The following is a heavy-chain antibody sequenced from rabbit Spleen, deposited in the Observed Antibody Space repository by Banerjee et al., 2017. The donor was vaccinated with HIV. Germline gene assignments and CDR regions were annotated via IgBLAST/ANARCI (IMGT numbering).Heavy chain of an antibody. CDR2: IYISGGST. D-gene: IGHD4-1*01. J-gene: IGHJ4*01. CDR3: ARDPFSRLVPGNL. V-gene: IGHV1S40*01. CDR1: GFDLSSYYY. Sequence: QSLEESGGDLVKPGASLTLTCTASGFDLSSYYYMCWVRQAPGKGLEWIACIYISGGSTYYASWAKGRFTISETSSTTVTLQMTSLTAADTATYFCARDPFSRLVPGNLWGPGTLVTVS.